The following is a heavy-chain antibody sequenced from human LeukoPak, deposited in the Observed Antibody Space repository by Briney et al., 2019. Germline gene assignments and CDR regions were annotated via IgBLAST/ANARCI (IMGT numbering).Heavy chain of an antibody. CDR3: GRDPHQWVLSGYFDH. V-gene: IGHV3-30*03. Sequence: GRSLRLSCAASGFTFSSYGMHWVRQAPGKGLEWVAIISYDGSYQNYGDSVKGRFTISRDNSKNTVYLQMNNLRGEDAAVYFCGRDPHQWVLSGYFDHWGQGILVTVSS. D-gene: IGHD5-12*01. CDR1: GFTFSSYG. CDR2: ISYDGSYQ. J-gene: IGHJ4*02.